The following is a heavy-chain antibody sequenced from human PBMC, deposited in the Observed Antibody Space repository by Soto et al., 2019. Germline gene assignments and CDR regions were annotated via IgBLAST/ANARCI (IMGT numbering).Heavy chain of an antibody. J-gene: IGHJ5*02. CDR3: AIGPAATTDPNNWFDP. D-gene: IGHD2-2*01. CDR1: GFTFSSYS. Sequence: GGSLRLSCAASGFTFSSYSMNWVRQAPGKGLEWVSYISSSSSTIYYADSVKGRSTISRDNAKNSLYLQMNSLRAEDTAVYYCAIGPAATTDPNNWFDPWGQGTLVTVSS. CDR2: ISSSSSTI. V-gene: IGHV3-48*01.